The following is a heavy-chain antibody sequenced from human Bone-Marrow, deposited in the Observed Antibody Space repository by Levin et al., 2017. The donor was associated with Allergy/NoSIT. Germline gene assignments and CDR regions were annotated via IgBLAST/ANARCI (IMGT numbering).Heavy chain of an antibody. V-gene: IGHV4-30-4*01. D-gene: IGHD3-9*01. J-gene: IGHJ4*02. CDR3: ARAHYDILTGYYHTLDY. CDR2: IYYSGST. CDR1: GGSISSGDYY. Sequence: SQTLSLTCTVSGGSISSGDYYWSWIRQPPGKGLEWIGYIYYSGSTYYNPSLKSRVTISVDTSKNQFSLKLSSVTAADTAVYYCARAHYDILTGYYHTLDYWGQGTLVTVSS.